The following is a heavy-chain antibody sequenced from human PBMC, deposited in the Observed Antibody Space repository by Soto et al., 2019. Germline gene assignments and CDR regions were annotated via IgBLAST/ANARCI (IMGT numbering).Heavy chain of an antibody. D-gene: IGHD6-13*01. CDR2: ISGTGGTT. J-gene: IGHJ1*01. CDR3: AKANPGYSSSCYPY. CDR1: GFIFSSYA. V-gene: IGHV3-23*01. Sequence: PGGSLRLSCAASGFIFSSYAMSWVRQAPGKGLEWVSSISGTGGTTYYADSVKGRFTISRDNSKNTLYLQMNSLRAEGTAVYYCAKANPGYSSSCYPYWGQGTLVTVSS.